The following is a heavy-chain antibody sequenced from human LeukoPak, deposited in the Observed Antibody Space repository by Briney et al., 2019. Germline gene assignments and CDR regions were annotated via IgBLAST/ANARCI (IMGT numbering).Heavy chain of an antibody. CDR3: AKALSDDYYYYVDV. CDR2: KWYNGSNK. V-gene: IGHV3-33*06. J-gene: IGHJ6*03. CDR1: GFTFSTFG. Sequence: SRTLACLVDGFTFSTFGMHWDRPVPGKGRGWVGVKWYNGSNKDYADSVKGRFTISRDNSQNTLYLQMNSLRAEDTAVYYCAKALSDDYYYYVDVWGKGTTVTVSS.